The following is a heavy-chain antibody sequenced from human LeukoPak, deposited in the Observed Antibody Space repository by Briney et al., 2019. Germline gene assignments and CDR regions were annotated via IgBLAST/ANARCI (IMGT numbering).Heavy chain of an antibody. Sequence: GGSLRLSCAASGFTFSRYWMHWVRQAPGKGLVWVSRINTDGSTTSYADSVRGRLTISRDNAENTVYLQMNSLGAEDTALYFCARVNTGNWYFDLWGRGTLVTVSS. J-gene: IGHJ2*01. CDR3: ARVNTGNWYFDL. V-gene: IGHV3-74*01. CDR1: GFTFSRYW. CDR2: INTDGSTT. D-gene: IGHD3-10*01.